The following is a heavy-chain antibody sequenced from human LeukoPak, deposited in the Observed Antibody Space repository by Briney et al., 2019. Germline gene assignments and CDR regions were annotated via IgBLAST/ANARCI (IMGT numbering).Heavy chain of an antibody. D-gene: IGHD3-22*01. J-gene: IGHJ3*02. CDR1: GGTFRRYA. V-gene: IGHV1-69*13. Sequence: ASVKVSCKASGGTFRRYAISWVRQAPGQGLEWMGGIIPIFGTANYAQKFQGRVTITADESTSTAYMELSSLRSEDTAVYYCARDLATGISHYYDSSGYPSRAFDIWGQGTMVTVSS. CDR3: ARDLATGISHYYDSSGYPSRAFDI. CDR2: IIPIFGTA.